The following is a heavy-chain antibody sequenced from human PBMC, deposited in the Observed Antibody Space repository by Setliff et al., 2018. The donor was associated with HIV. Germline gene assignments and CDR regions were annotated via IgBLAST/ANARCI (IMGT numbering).Heavy chain of an antibody. CDR3: ARHPRGAAARLNWFDP. V-gene: IGHV4-39*01. CDR2: IFYGGST. CDR1: GGSISSSSYY. J-gene: IGHJ5*02. D-gene: IGHD6-6*01. Sequence: SETLSLTCTVSGGSISSSSYYWGWIRQPPGKGLEWIGSIFYGGSTYYNPSLKSRATISVDMSKSQFSLKLNSVVAADTAVYYCARHPRGAAARLNWFDPWGQGTQVTVSS.